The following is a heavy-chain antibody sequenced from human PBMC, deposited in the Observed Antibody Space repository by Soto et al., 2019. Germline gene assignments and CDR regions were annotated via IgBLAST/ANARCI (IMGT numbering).Heavy chain of an antibody. D-gene: IGHD3-22*01. Sequence: QVQLVESGGGVVQPGRSLRLSCEASGFTFSSYVMHWVRQAPGKGLEWVAVISYDGSNKYYADSVKGRFIISRDNYKNTLYLQRNSLRAEETAVDYCATDREIVVVIAALDDCGEGTLVTVAS. V-gene: IGHV3-30*03. J-gene: IGHJ4*02. CDR3: ATDREIVVVIAALDD. CDR2: ISYDGSNK. CDR1: GFTFSSYV.